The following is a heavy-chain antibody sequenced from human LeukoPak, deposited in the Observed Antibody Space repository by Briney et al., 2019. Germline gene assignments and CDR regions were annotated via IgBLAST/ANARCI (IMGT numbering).Heavy chain of an antibody. CDR1: GFTFSNYW. CDR3: ARVGYSSSSTDY. D-gene: IGHD6-6*01. J-gene: IGHJ4*02. CDR2: IKQDGSVK. V-gene: IGHV3-7*01. Sequence: GGSLRLSCAASGFTFSNYWMSWVRQAPGKGLEWVANIKQDGSVKYYMDPVKGRFSISRDNAKNSLFLQANTLRAEDTAIYYCARVGYSSSSTDYWGQGTLVTVSS.